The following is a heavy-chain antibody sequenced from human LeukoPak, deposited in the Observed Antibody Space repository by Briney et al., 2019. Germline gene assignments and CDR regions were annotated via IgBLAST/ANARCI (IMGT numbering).Heavy chain of an antibody. CDR2: IKRDGSEK. D-gene: IGHD3-9*01. J-gene: IGHJ6*03. Sequence: GGSLRLSCAVSGFTFINYWMSWVRQAPGKGLEWVANIKRDGSEKYYVDSVKGRFTVSRDNAKNSLYLQMNSLRAEDTAVYYCARTYPYYDILTGLYYYYYMDVWGKGTTVTVSS. V-gene: IGHV3-7*01. CDR1: GFTFINYW. CDR3: ARTYPYYDILTGLYYYYYMDV.